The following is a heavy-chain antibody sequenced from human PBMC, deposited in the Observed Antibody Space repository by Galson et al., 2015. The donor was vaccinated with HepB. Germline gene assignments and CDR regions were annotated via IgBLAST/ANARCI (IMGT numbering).Heavy chain of an antibody. CDR2: INSDGSIT. CDR3: QVVTLS. CDR1: GFTFSNYW. V-gene: IGHV3-74*01. J-gene: IGHJ5*02. Sequence: LRLSCAASGFTFSNYWMHWVRQAPGKGLVWVSRINSDGSITNYADSVKGRFTISRDNAKNTLFLQMNSLRAEDTAVYYCQVVTLSWGQGTLVTVSS. D-gene: IGHD3-22*01.